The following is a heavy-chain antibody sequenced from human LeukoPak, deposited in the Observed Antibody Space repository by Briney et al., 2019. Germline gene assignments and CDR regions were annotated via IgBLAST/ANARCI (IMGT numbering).Heavy chain of an antibody. CDR2: IKQDGSEK. CDR3: AREWGFGGVSYYFDY. V-gene: IGHV3-7*04. Sequence: GESLKISCKGSGYSFTSYWMSWVRQAPGKGLEWVANIKQDGSEKYYVDSVKGRFTISRDNAKNSLYLQMNSLRAEDTAVYYCAREWGFGGVSYYFDYWGQGTLVTVSS. J-gene: IGHJ4*02. D-gene: IGHD3-16*01. CDR1: GYSFTSYW.